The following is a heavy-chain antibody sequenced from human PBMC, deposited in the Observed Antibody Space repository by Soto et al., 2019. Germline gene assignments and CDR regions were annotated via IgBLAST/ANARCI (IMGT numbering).Heavy chain of an antibody. CDR1: GFTLSSSA. CDR3: ARRAAGRLYYFDY. V-gene: IGHV3-23*01. Sequence: PGGSLRLSCVGSGFTLSSSAMSWVRQAPGKGLESVSIISNSGAAYYVDSMKGRFTISRDNSKSTLYLQMNGLRAEDTAAYFCARRAAGRLYYFDYWGQGSLVTVSS. CDR2: ISNSGAA. J-gene: IGHJ4*02. D-gene: IGHD1-26*01.